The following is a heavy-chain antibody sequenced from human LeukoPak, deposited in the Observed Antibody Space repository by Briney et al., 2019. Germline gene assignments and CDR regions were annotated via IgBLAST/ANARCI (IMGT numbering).Heavy chain of an antibody. CDR2: ARNKANSYTT. CDR3: ARARGYSSGWYSYYYYMDV. J-gene: IGHJ6*03. V-gene: IGHV3-72*01. Sequence: QAGGSLRLSCAASGFTFSDHYMDWVRQAPGKGLEWVGRARNKANSYTTEYAASVKGRFTIARDDSKNSLYLQMNSLKTEDTAVYYCARARGYSSGWYSYYYYMDVWGKGTTVTVSS. D-gene: IGHD6-19*01. CDR1: GFTFSDHY.